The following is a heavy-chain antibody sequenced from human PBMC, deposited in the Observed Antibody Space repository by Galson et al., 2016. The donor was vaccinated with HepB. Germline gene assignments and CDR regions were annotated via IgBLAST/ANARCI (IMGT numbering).Heavy chain of an antibody. CDR1: GVSISSTGYY. V-gene: IGHV4-31*03. CDR3: ASLMYSNGWYVPY. D-gene: IGHD6-19*01. CDR2: IYYSGST. J-gene: IGHJ4*02. Sequence: TLSLTCIVSGVSISSTGYYWSWIRQYPGKGLEWLGYIYYSGSTFYNPSLKSRISISLGTSKNHFSVNLTSVTAADTAVYYCASLMYSNGWYVPYWGQGTLVTVSS.